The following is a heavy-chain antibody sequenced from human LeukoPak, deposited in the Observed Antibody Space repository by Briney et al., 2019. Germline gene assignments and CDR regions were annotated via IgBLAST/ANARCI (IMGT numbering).Heavy chain of an antibody. D-gene: IGHD3-22*01. CDR2: ISPSGTDI. Sequence: GGSLRLSCAVSGFTFTDTYMTWIRQAPGKGLESLSYISPSGTDISYADSVKGRFTISRDNAKNSLYLQMNSLRAEDTAVYYCAKGNYHDSSGYSHFDYWGQGTLVTVSS. V-gene: IGHV3-11*04. CDR1: GFTFTDTY. J-gene: IGHJ4*02. CDR3: AKGNYHDSSGYSHFDY.